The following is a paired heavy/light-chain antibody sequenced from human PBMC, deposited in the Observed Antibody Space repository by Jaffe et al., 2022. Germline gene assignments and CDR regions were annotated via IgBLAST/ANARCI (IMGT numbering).Heavy chain of an antibody. CDR2: ISSSSSTI. J-gene: IGHJ3*02. V-gene: IGHV3-48*01. CDR3: ARDQNAGYSGYVAWTQVAFDI. CDR1: GFTFSSYS. Sequence: EVQLVESGGGLVQPGGSLRLSCAASGFTFSSYSMNWVRQAPGKGLEWVSYISSSSSTIYYADSVKGRFTISRDNAKNSLYLQMNSLRAEDTAVYYCARDQNAGYSGYVAWTQVAFDIWGQGTMVTVSS. D-gene: IGHD5-12*01.
Light chain of an antibody. CDR3: QQLNSYPPRYT. J-gene: IGKJ2*01. CDR2: AAS. Sequence: DIQLTQSPSFLSASVGDRVTITCRASQGISSYLAWYQQKPGKAPKLLIYAASTLQSGVPSRFSGSGSGTEFTLTISSLQPEDFATYYCQQLNSYPPRYTFGQGTKLEIK. CDR1: QGISSY. V-gene: IGKV1-9*01.